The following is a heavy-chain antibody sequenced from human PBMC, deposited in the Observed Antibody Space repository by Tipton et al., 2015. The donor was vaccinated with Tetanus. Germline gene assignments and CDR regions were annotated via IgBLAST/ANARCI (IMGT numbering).Heavy chain of an antibody. V-gene: IGHV3-48*02. CDR1: GFNFSTNS. CDR2: ISSGSSII. D-gene: IGHD6-13*01. J-gene: IGHJ4*02. CDR3: ARSAHFASWYD. Sequence: SLRLSCVGSGFNFSTNSMNWVRQAPGKGLEWIAYISSGSSIIFYADAVRGRSFISRDNTKNSLSLQMNSLKDDDTAVYYCARSAHFASWYDWGPGTRVTVSS.